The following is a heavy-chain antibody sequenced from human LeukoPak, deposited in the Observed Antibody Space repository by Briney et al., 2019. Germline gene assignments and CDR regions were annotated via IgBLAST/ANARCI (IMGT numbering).Heavy chain of an antibody. CDR3: ARGVSGPTAFDY. V-gene: IGHV4-59*01. CDR2: IYYSGST. CDR1: GGSISSYY. J-gene: IGHJ4*02. D-gene: IGHD6-19*01. Sequence: PSETLSLTCTVSGGSISSYYWSWIRQPPGKGLEGIGYIYYSGSTNYNPSLKSRVTISVDTSKNQFSLKLSSVTAADTAVYYCARGVSGPTAFDYWGQGTLVTVSS.